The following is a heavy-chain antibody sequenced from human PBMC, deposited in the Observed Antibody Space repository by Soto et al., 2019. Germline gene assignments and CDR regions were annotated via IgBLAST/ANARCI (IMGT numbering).Heavy chain of an antibody. CDR2: MNPNSGNT. CDR3: ARRRGITIFGVVIGDHFDY. V-gene: IGHV1-8*01. Sequence: VASVKVSCKASGYTFTSCDINWVRQATGQGLEWMGWMNPNSGNTGYAQKFQGRVTMTRNTSISTAYMELSSLRSEDTAVYYCARRRGITIFGVVIGDHFDYWGQGTLVTVSS. J-gene: IGHJ4*02. CDR1: GYTFTSCD. D-gene: IGHD3-3*01.